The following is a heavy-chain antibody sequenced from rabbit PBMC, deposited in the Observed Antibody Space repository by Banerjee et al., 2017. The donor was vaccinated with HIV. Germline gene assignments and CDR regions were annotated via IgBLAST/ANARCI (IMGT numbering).Heavy chain of an antibody. J-gene: IGHJ4*01. CDR2: IYAGSSGST. CDR1: GFSFSSSYY. CDR3: ARAQITAGYAGYGYWDYFNL. D-gene: IGHD8-1*01. V-gene: IGHV1S40*01. Sequence: QSLEESGGDLVKPGASLTLTCTASGFSFSSSYYMCWVRQAPGKGLEWIACIYAGSSGSTYYASWAKGRFTISKTSSTTVTLQMTSLTAADTATYFCARAQITAGYAGYGYWDYFNLWGPGTLVTVS.